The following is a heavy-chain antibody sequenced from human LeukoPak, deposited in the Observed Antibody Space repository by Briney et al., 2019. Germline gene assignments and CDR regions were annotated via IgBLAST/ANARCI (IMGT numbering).Heavy chain of an antibody. CDR1: GFTFSDYW. J-gene: IGHJ6*02. CDR3: ARNNGMDV. CDR2: VNRDGSET. Sequence: GGSLRLSCAASGFTFSDYWMTWVRQVPGRGPEWVANVNRDGSETYYLDSVKGRFTISKDNAKNSLYLQMNSLRAEDTALYHCARNNGMDVWGQGTTVIVSS. V-gene: IGHV3-7*03.